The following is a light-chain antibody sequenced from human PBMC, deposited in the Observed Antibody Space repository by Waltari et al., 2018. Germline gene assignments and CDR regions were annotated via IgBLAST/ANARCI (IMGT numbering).Light chain of an antibody. CDR1: QSLLHSNGNNY. V-gene: IGKV2-28*01. J-gene: IGKJ1*01. CDR3: MQSLTSLWT. Sequence: DIVMTQSPLSLPVTPGEPASISCRSSQSLLHSNGNNYLAWYLQKPGQSPQLLIYLGSNRASGVPDRFSGSGSGTDFTLKISRVEAEDVGVYYCMQSLTSLWTFGQGTKVDIK. CDR2: LGS.